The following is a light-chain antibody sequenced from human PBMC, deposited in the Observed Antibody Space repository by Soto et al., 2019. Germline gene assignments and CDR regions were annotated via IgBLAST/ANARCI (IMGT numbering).Light chain of an antibody. CDR3: QQRSSWPFT. Sequence: EIVLTQSPATLSLSPGERATLSCRASQTVSSSLAWYQQKPGQAPRLLIYEASNRATGIPARFSGSGSGADFTLTISSLEPEDFAVYYCQQRSSWPFTFGPGTKVDIK. J-gene: IGKJ3*01. CDR1: QTVSSS. V-gene: IGKV3-11*01. CDR2: EAS.